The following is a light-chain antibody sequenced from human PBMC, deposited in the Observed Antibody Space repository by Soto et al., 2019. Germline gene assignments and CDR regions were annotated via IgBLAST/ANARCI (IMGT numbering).Light chain of an antibody. J-gene: IGKJ4*01. CDR2: DTS. CDR3: QQRGDWPLT. V-gene: IGKV3-11*01. Sequence: EIVLTQSPSTLSFSPGERATLSCRASQSVSSYLAWYQQKPGQAPRLLIYDTSNRATGVPARFSGSGSGTDFTLTISSLEPEDFAVYYCQQRGDWPLTFGGGTKVDIK. CDR1: QSVSSY.